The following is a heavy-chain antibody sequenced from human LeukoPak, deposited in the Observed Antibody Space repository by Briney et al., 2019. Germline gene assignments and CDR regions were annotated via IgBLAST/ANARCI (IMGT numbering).Heavy chain of an antibody. V-gene: IGHV4-34*01. CDR2: INHSGST. J-gene: IGHJ4*02. D-gene: IGHD5-18*01. Sequence: SETLSLTCAVYGGSFSGYYWSWIRQPPGKGLEWIGEINHSGSTNYNPSLKSRVTISVDTSKNQFSLKLSSVTAADTAVYYCARHPTLYSYGYTGGYYFDYWGQGTLVTVSS. CDR3: ARHPTLYSYGYTGGYYFDY. CDR1: GGSFSGYY.